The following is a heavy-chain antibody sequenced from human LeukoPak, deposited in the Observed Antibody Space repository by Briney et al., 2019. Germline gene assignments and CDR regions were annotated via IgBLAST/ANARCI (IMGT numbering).Heavy chain of an antibody. CDR3: ARGASLRLGELSLI. CDR2: INAGNGNT. D-gene: IGHD3-16*02. CDR1: GYTFTSYA. Sequence: GASVKVSCKASGYTFTSYAMHWVRQAPGQRLEWMGWINAGNGNTKYSQKFQGRVTITRDTSASAAYMELSSLRSEDTAVYYCARGASLRLGELSLIWGQGTLVTVSS. V-gene: IGHV1-3*01. J-gene: IGHJ4*02.